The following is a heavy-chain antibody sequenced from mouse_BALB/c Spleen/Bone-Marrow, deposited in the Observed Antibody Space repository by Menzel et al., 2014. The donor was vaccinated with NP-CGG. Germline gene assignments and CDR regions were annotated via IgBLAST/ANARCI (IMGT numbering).Heavy chain of an antibody. V-gene: IGHV5-17*02. CDR2: ISSGSSTI. D-gene: IGHD1-1*01. CDR3: VRSGSSSGYFDY. J-gene: IGHJ2*01. CDR1: GFTFSSFG. Sequence: EVKLQESGGGLVQPGGSRKLSCAASGFTFSSFGMHWVRQAPEKGLEWVAYISSGSSTIYYGDTVMGRFTISRDNPKNTRFLQMTSLRSEDTATYYCVRSGSSSGYFDYWGQGTTLTVSS.